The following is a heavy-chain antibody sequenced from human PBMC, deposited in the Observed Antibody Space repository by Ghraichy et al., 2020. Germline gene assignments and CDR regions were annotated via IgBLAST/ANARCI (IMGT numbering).Heavy chain of an antibody. J-gene: IGHJ3*02. CDR3: AKERGDFWSGISRGGLTTRHDAFET. D-gene: IGHD3-3*01. CDR1: GFTFGNYA. Sequence: GGSLRLSCEASGFTFGNYAMNWVRQAPGKGLEWVSVISGNAGSTWYADSVKGRVTISRENSKNTLYLQMRTLRAEDTALYYCAKERGDFWSGISRGGLTTRHDAFETWGQGTMVTVSS. V-gene: IGHV3-23*01. CDR2: ISGNAGST.